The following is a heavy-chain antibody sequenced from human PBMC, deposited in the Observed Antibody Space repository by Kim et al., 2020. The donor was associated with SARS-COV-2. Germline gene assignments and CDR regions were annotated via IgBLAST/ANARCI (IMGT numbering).Heavy chain of an antibody. CDR3: ARRYCSSTSCPPYNAFDI. D-gene: IGHD2-2*01. CDR1: GYSFTTFW. J-gene: IGHJ3*02. CDR2: IFPGDSNT. Sequence: GESLKISCKGSGYSFTTFWIAWVRQMPGKGLEWMGIIFPGDSNTKYSPSFQGQVTISVDRSLSSAYLQWSSLKASDTAMSYCARRYCSSTSCPPYNAFDIWGQGTMVTVSS. V-gene: IGHV5-51*01.